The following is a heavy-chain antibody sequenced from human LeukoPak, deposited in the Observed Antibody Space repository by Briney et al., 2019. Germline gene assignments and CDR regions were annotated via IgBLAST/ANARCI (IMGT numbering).Heavy chain of an antibody. V-gene: IGHV4-59*01. CDR1: GGSISSYY. CDR3: ARTRVYCSSTSCYPSHFDP. J-gene: IGHJ5*02. CDR2: IYYSGST. Sequence: SETLSLTCTVSGGSISSYYWSWIRQPPGKGLEWIGYIYYSGSTNYNPSLKSRVTISVDTSKNQFSLKLGSVTAADTAVYYCARTRVYCSSTSCYPSHFDPWGQGTLATVSS. D-gene: IGHD2-2*01.